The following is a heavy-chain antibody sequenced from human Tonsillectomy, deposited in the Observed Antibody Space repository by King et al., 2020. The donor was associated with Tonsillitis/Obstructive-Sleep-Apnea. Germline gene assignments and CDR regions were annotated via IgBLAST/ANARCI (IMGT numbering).Heavy chain of an antibody. J-gene: IGHJ5*02. Sequence: VQLQESGPGLVKPSETLSLTCTVSGGSISSYYWSWIRQPAGKGLEWIGRIYTSGSTNYNPSLKSRVTMSVDTSKNQFSLKLSSVTDADTAVYYCASEGAYCGGDCTIRPIDTWGQGTLVTVSS. CDR3: ASEGAYCGGDCTIRPIDT. V-gene: IGHV4-4*07. CDR2: IYTSGST. CDR1: GGSISSYY. D-gene: IGHD2-21*02.